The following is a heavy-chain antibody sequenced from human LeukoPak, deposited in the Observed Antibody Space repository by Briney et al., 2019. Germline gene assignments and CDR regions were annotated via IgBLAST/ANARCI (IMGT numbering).Heavy chain of an antibody. J-gene: IGHJ4*02. D-gene: IGHD5-12*01. CDR3: VKPLGSSGYGYFFDY. CDR2: IVSNAGST. CDR1: GFTFSSYA. Sequence: PARSLRLSCAASGFTFSSYAMHWVRQAPGKGLEYVSAIVSNAGSTYYADSVKGRFTISRDNSKNTLYLQMTSLSPEDTAVYYCVKPLGSSGYGYFFDYWGQGTMVTVSS. V-gene: IGHV3-64D*08.